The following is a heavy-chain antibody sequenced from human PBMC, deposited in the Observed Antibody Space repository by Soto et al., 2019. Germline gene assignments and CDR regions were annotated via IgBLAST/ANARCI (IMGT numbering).Heavy chain of an antibody. Sequence: SETLSLTCTVSGGSVSSGSYYWSWIRQTPGKGLEWIGHIFYSGTTYYNPSLKSRLTISVDTSKNHFSLRLTSVTAADTAVYYCARDLWVEPELYYYGMDVWGQGTTVTVS. V-gene: IGHV4-30-4*01. CDR3: ARDLWVEPELYYYGMDV. J-gene: IGHJ6*02. CDR1: GGSVSSGSYY. CDR2: IFYSGTT. D-gene: IGHD1-1*01.